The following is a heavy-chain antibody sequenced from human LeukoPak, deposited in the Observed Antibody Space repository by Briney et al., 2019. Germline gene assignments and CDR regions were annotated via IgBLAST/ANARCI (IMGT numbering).Heavy chain of an antibody. Sequence: SETLSLTCTVSGYSISSGYYWGWIRQPPGKGLEWIGSIYYSGSTNYNPSLKSRVTISVDTSKNQFSLKLSSVTAADTAVYYCARDPVADLWGRGTLVTVSS. CDR2: IYYSGST. V-gene: IGHV4-38-2*02. J-gene: IGHJ2*01. CDR1: GYSISSGYY. CDR3: ARDPVADL.